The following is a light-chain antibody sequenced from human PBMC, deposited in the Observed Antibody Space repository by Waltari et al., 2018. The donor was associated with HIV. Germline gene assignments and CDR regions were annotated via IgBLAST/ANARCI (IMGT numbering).Light chain of an antibody. J-gene: IGLJ3*02. CDR3: ATWDDSLSGPV. Sequence: QSVLTQPPSASGTPGQRVALPCSGSSPNLGSNYVYWYQQLPGTAPKVLIYRSNQRPSGVPDRFSGAKSGTSASLAISALRSEDEADYYCATWDDSLSGPVFGGGTKLTVL. CDR2: RSN. V-gene: IGLV1-47*01. CDR1: SPNLGSNY.